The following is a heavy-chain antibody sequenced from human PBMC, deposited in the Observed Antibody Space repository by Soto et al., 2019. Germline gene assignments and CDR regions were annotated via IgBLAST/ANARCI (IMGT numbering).Heavy chain of an antibody. J-gene: IGHJ4*02. D-gene: IGHD1-26*01. V-gene: IGHV1-46*01. CDR1: GYTFTSYY. CDR3: ARDREWELPHFDY. CDR2: INPSGGST. Sequence: SVKVSCKASGYTFTSYYMHWVRQTPGQGLEWMGIINPSGGSTSYAQKFQGRVTMTRDTSTSTVYMELSSLRSEDTAVYYCARDREWELPHFDYWGQGTLVTVSS.